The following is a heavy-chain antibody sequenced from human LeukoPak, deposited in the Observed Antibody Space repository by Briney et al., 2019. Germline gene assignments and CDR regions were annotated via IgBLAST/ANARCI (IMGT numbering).Heavy chain of an antibody. CDR1: GFTFSSYA. CDR2: ISGSGGST. Sequence: GGSLRLSCAAPGFTFSSYAMSWVRQAPGKGLEWVSAISGSGGSTYYADSVKGRFTISRDNSKNTLYLQMNSLRAEDTAVYYCAKVRTMIVPSNWFDPWGQGTLVTVSS. V-gene: IGHV3-23*01. D-gene: IGHD3-22*01. CDR3: AKVRTMIVPSNWFDP. J-gene: IGHJ5*02.